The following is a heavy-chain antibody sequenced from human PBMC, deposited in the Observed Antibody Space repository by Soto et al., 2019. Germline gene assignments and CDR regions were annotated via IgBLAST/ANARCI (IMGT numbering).Heavy chain of an antibody. J-gene: IGHJ4*02. D-gene: IGHD4-17*01. Sequence: GGSLRLSCAASGFTFSSYAMSWVRQAPGKGLEWVSAISGSGGSTYYADSVKGRFTISRDNSKNTLYLQMNSLRAEDTAVYYCAKDRWDYDGKTSRFDYWGQGTLVTVSS. CDR3: AKDRWDYDGKTSRFDY. CDR2: ISGSGGST. V-gene: IGHV3-23*01. CDR1: GFTFSSYA.